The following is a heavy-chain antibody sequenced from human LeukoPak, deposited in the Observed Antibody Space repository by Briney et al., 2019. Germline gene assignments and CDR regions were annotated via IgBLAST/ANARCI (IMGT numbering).Heavy chain of an antibody. V-gene: IGHV3-48*01. J-gene: IGHJ4*02. CDR3: ARDQFYYDSSGYLGGDY. Sequence: PGGSLRLSCAASGFTFSSYSMNWVRQAPGKGLEWVSYISSSSSTIYYADSVKGRFTISRDNAKNSLYLQMNSLRAEDTAVYYCARDQFYYDSSGYLGGDYWGQGTLVTVSS. CDR2: ISSSSSTI. CDR1: GFTFSSYS. D-gene: IGHD3-22*01.